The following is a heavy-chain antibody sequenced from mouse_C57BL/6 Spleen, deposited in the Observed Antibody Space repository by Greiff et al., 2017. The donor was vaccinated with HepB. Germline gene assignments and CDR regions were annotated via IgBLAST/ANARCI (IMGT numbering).Heavy chain of an antibody. D-gene: IGHD1-1*01. Sequence: DVQLVESGGGLVQPGGSLSLSCAASGFTFTDYYMSWVRQPPGKALEWLGFIRNKANGYTTEYSASVKGRFTISRDNSQSILYLQMNALRAEDSATYYCARSFNYYGSSYYFDYWGQGTTLTVSS. CDR2: IRNKANGYTT. J-gene: IGHJ2*01. CDR1: GFTFTDYY. CDR3: ARSFNYYGSSYYFDY. V-gene: IGHV7-3*01.